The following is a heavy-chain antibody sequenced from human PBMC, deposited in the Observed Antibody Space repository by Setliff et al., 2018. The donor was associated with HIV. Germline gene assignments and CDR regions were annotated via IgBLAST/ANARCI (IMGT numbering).Heavy chain of an antibody. Sequence: GASVKVSCKASGYTLSTYALYWVRQAPGQGLEWMGRINPNSGDTNYAQKFQGRVTMTRDTSISTAYMELSRLRSDDTAVYYCARVLHCGGDCYTDAFDIWGQGTMVTVSS. D-gene: IGHD2-21*01. CDR1: GYTLSTYA. V-gene: IGHV1-2*06. CDR2: INPNSGDT. J-gene: IGHJ3*02. CDR3: ARVLHCGGDCYTDAFDI.